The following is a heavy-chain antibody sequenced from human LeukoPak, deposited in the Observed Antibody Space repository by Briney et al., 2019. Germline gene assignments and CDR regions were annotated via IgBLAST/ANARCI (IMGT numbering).Heavy chain of an antibody. CDR1: GYSFTSYW. V-gene: IGHV5-51*01. Sequence: GESLKISCKGSGYSFTSYWIGWVRQMPGKRLEWLGIIYPGDSDTRYSPSFQGQVTISADKAISTAYLQWSSLKASDTAMYYCARQRAYNWFDPWGQGTLVTVSS. CDR3: ARQRAYNWFDP. J-gene: IGHJ5*02. CDR2: IYPGDSDT.